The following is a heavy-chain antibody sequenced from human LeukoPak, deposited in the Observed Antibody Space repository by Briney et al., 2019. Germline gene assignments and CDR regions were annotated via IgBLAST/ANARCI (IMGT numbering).Heavy chain of an antibody. Sequence: PSETLSLTCTVSGGSISSYYWGWIRRPPGKGLEWIGTMYHSGSTNYNPSLKSRVTISVDTSKNQFSLKLSSVTAADTAVYYCARDKSGGSVDYWGQGTLVTVSS. V-gene: IGHV4-59*01. CDR2: MYHSGST. J-gene: IGHJ4*02. CDR1: GGSISSYY. D-gene: IGHD2-15*01. CDR3: ARDKSGGSVDY.